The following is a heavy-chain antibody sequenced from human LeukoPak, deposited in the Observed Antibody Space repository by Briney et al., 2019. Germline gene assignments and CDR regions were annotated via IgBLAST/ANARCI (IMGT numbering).Heavy chain of an antibody. V-gene: IGHV4-34*01. CDR1: GGSFSGYY. D-gene: IGHD4-17*01. J-gene: IGHJ5*02. CDR3: ASTRDYGGNPDIGWFDP. CDR2: IYYSGST. Sequence: PSETLSLTCAVYGGSFSGYYWSWIRQPPGKGLEWIGSIYYSGSTYYNPSLKSRVTISVDTSKNQFSLKLSSVTAADTAVYYCASTRDYGGNPDIGWFDPWGQGTLVTVSS.